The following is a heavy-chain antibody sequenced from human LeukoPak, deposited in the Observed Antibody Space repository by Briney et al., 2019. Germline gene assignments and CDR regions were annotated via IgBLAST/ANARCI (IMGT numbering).Heavy chain of an antibody. CDR2: INHSGST. V-gene: IGHV4-34*01. J-gene: IGHJ4*02. Sequence: SETLSLTCAVYGGSFSGYYWSWIPQPPGKGLEWIGGINHSGSTNYNPSLKSRVTISVDTSKNQFSLKLSSVTAADTAVYYCARANSSGWHRGLLDYWGQGTLVTVSS. D-gene: IGHD6-19*01. CDR1: GGSFSGYY. CDR3: ARANSSGWHRGLLDY.